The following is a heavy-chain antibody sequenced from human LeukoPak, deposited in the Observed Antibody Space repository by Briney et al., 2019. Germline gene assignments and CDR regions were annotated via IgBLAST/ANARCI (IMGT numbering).Heavy chain of an antibody. Sequence: GGSLRLSCAASGFTFSNYWMSWVRQAPGKGLEWVANIKEDGNKKYYVDSVKGRFTISRDNAKNSLYLQMNSLRVEDTAVYYCARDRWGYSYVGDWGQGTLVTVSS. CDR3: ARDRWGYSYVGD. V-gene: IGHV3-7*01. CDR1: GFTFSNYW. D-gene: IGHD5-18*01. J-gene: IGHJ4*02. CDR2: IKEDGNKK.